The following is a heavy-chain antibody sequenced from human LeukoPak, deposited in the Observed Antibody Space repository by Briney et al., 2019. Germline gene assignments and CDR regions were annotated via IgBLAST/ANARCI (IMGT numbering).Heavy chain of an antibody. D-gene: IGHD2-2*01. J-gene: IGHJ4*02. CDR1: GFTFCSYS. V-gene: IGHV3-21*01. Sequence: PGGSLRLSCATSGFTFCSYSMNWVRQAPGKGLEWVSSISSSSTYIYYADSVKGRFTISRDNAKNSLYLQLNSLRAEDTAVYYCARGGCTTTSCYLFDYWGQGTLVTVSS. CDR3: ARGGCTTTSCYLFDY. CDR2: ISSSSTYI.